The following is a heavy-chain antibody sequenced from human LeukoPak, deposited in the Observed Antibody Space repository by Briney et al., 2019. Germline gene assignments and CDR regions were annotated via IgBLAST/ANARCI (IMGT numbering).Heavy chain of an antibody. Sequence: SVKVSCKASGYTFTGYYMHWVRQAPGQGLEWMGWINPNSGGTNYAQKFQGRVTMTRDTSISTAYMELSRLRSDDTAVYYCARAPIFGVVIIPDFDYWGQGTLVTVSS. CDR3: ARAPIFGVVIIPDFDY. J-gene: IGHJ4*02. CDR2: INPNSGGT. D-gene: IGHD3-3*01. CDR1: GYTFTGYY. V-gene: IGHV1-2*02.